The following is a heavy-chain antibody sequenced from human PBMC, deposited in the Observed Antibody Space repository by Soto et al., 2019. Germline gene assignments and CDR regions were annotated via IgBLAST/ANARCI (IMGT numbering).Heavy chain of an antibody. J-gene: IGHJ4*02. V-gene: IGHV4-59*12. CDR3: ARVRRANGYFYLDS. CDR2: LYYSGTT. D-gene: IGHD5-18*01. Sequence: QVQLQESGPGLVKPSETLSLTCSVSGASISDYYWTWVRQPPGKGLEWIGCLYYSGTTNYNPSLMSRVTMLLDTSKSQFSLQLTSVTAADTAVYFCARVRRANGYFYLDSWGQGALVTVSS. CDR1: GASISDYY.